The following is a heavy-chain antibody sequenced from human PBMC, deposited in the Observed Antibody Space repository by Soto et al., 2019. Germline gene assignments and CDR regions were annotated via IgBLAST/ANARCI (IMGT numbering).Heavy chain of an antibody. CDR3: ATGYYYDSSGYYLDY. CDR2: IYYSGST. V-gene: IGHV4-30-4*01. CDR1: GGSISSGDYY. J-gene: IGHJ4*02. Sequence: SETLSLTCTVSGGSISSGDYYWSWIRQPPGKGLEWIGYIYYSGSTYYNPSLKSRVTISVDTSKNQFSLKLSSVTAADTAVYNCATGYYYDSSGYYLDYWGQGTLDTVSS. D-gene: IGHD3-22*01.